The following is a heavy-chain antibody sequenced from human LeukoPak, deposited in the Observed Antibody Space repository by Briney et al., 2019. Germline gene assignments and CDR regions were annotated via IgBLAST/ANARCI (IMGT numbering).Heavy chain of an antibody. CDR3: AKDPQFREYQLPTYFDY. D-gene: IGHD2-2*01. CDR1: GFTFSSYG. J-gene: IGHJ4*02. Sequence: GGSLRLSCAASGFTFSSYGMHWVRQAPGKGLEWVAVISYDGSNKYYADSVKGRFTISRDNSKNTLYLQMNSLRAEDTAVYYCAKDPQFREYQLPTYFDYGGQGTLVTVSS. CDR2: ISYDGSNK. V-gene: IGHV3-30*18.